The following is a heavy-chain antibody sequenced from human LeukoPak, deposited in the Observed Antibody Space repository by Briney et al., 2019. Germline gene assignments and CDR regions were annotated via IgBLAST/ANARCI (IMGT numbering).Heavy chain of an antibody. CDR1: GFTFSTYG. V-gene: IGHV3-33*06. Sequence: GGSLRLSCAASGFTFSTYGMHWVRQAPGKGLEGVAVVWYDGSNKYYADSVKGRFTISRDNSENTLYLQMNSLRAEDTAVYYCAKDLGRYRNNYFDYWGQGTLVTVSS. D-gene: IGHD1-26*01. CDR2: VWYDGSNK. CDR3: AKDLGRYRNNYFDY. J-gene: IGHJ4*02.